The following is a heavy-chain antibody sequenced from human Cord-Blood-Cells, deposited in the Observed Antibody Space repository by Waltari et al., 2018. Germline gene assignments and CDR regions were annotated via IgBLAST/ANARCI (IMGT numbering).Heavy chain of an antibody. CDR2: IIPILGIA. CDR1: GGTFSSYA. CDR3: ARDLGIAAAGPLDY. V-gene: IGHV1-69*10. J-gene: IGHJ4*02. D-gene: IGHD6-13*01. Sequence: QVQLVQSGAEVKKPGSSVKVSCKASGGTFSSYATSWVRQAPGQGLEWMGGIIPILGIANYAQKFQGRVTITADKSTSTAYMELSSLRSEDTAVYYCARDLGIAAAGPLDYWGQGTLVTVSS.